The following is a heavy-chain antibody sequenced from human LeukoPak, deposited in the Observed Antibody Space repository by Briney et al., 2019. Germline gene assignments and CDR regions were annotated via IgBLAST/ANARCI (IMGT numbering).Heavy chain of an antibody. J-gene: IGHJ4*02. Sequence: GGSLRLSCAASGFTVSNKYMTWVRQAPGKGLEWVSMFYSGGSTFYADSVKGRFTIARDSSKNTLYLQMNTLRAEDTAVYYCVTYQLLLYGFDYWGQGTLVTVSS. D-gene: IGHD2-2*01. CDR1: GFTVSNKY. V-gene: IGHV3-66*01. CDR3: VTYQLLLYGFDY. CDR2: FYSGGST.